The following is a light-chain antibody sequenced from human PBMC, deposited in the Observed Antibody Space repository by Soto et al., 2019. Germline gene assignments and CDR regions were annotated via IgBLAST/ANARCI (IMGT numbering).Light chain of an antibody. CDR1: QGIRND. Sequence: DIQMTQSPSSLSASVGDRVTITCRASQGIRNDLGWFQKKPGKAPKRLSYAASSLQSGAPSRFRGSGSGTEFTLTIRSLQPEDFAVYYCLLLNSSPWTFGQGTKVEIK. J-gene: IGKJ1*01. CDR3: LLLNSSPWT. CDR2: AAS. V-gene: IGKV1-17*01.